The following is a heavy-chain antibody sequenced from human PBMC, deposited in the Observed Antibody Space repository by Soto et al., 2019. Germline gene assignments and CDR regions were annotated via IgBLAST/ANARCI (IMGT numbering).Heavy chain of an antibody. CDR3: ASLWFGDEGFDY. CDR1: GGSISRGGYY. J-gene: IGHJ4*02. V-gene: IGHV4-31*03. Sequence: PSETLSLTCTVSGGSISRGGYYWSWIRQHPGKGLEWIGYIYYSGSTYYNPSLKSRVTISVDTSKNQFSLKLSSVTAADTAVYYCASLWFGDEGFDYWGQGTLVTVSS. CDR2: IYYSGST. D-gene: IGHD3-10*01.